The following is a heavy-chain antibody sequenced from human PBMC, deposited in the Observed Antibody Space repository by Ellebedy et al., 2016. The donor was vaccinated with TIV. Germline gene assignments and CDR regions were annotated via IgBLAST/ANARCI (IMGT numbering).Heavy chain of an antibody. Sequence: GESLKISCTASGFIFSNYAMSWVRQAPGKGLDWVSAIYGSGETTFYADSVKGRFTISRDNSKNTLYLQMNSLRAEDTAVYYCAGTKQWLAFDYWGQGSLVTVSS. CDR2: IYGSGETT. D-gene: IGHD6-19*01. CDR3: AGTKQWLAFDY. V-gene: IGHV3-23*01. CDR1: GFIFSNYA. J-gene: IGHJ4*02.